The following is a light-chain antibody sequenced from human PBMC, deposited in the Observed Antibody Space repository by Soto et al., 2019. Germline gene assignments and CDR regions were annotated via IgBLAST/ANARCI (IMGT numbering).Light chain of an antibody. J-gene: IGLJ2*01. V-gene: IGLV2-23*01. CDR2: EGS. CDR1: RSDVGSYNL. Sequence: SALTQPASVSGSRGQSITISCTGTRSDVGSYNLVSWYQQHPGKAPKLMIYEGSKRPSGVSNRFSGSKSGNTASLTISGLQAEDEADYYCCSYAGSSTHVVFGGGTKLTVL. CDR3: CSYAGSSTHVV.